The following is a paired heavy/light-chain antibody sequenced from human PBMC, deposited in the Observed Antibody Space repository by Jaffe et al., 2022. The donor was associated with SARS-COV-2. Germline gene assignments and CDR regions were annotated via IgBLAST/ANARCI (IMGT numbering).Light chain of an antibody. Sequence: AIQMTQSPSSLSASVGDRVTITCRASQGIRNDLGWYQQKPGKAPKLLIYAASSLQSGVPSRFSGSGSGTDFTLTISSLQPEDFATYYCLQDYNYPQTFGQGTKVEIK. J-gene: IGKJ1*01. CDR2: AAS. V-gene: IGKV1-6*01. CDR1: QGIRND. CDR3: LQDYNYPQT.
Heavy chain of an antibody. CDR2: ISGSGGST. CDR3: AKDGIGVVTFDYYYGMDV. D-gene: IGHD3-3*01. CDR1: GFTFSSYA. V-gene: IGHV3-23*01. Sequence: EVQLLESGGGLVQPGGSLRLSCAASGFTFSSYAMSWVRQAPGKGLEWVSAISGSGGSTYYADSVKGRFTISRDNSKNTLYLQMNSLRAEDTAVYYCAKDGIGVVTFDYYYGMDVWGQGTTVTVSS. J-gene: IGHJ6*02.